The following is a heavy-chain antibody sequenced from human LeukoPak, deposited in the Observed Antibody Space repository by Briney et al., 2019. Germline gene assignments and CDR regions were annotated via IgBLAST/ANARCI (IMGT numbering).Heavy chain of an antibody. D-gene: IGHD6-13*01. V-gene: IGHV4-59*01. CDR3: ARVIAAAGTVDYYYYYYMDV. Sequence: SETLSLTCTVSGGSISSYYWSWIRQPPGKGLEWIGYIYYSGSTNYNPSLKSRVTISVDTSKNQFSLKLSSVTAADTAVYYCARVIAAAGTVDYYYYYYMDVWGKGTTVTVSS. J-gene: IGHJ6*03. CDR1: GGSISSYY. CDR2: IYYSGST.